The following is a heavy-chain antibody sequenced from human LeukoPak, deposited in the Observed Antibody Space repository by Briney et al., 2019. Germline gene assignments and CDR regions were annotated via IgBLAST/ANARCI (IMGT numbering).Heavy chain of an antibody. CDR2: IYYSGGT. J-gene: IGHJ4*02. V-gene: IGHV4-31*03. Sequence: SETLSLTCTVSGYSISSGNYYWSWIRQHPGKGLAWIGYIYYSGGTYYNPSLKSRVTISIDTSKNQFSLILSSVTAADTAVYYCARWYSATYRVDYWGQGTLVTVSS. CDR3: ARWYSATYRVDY. D-gene: IGHD1-26*01. CDR1: GYSISSGNYY.